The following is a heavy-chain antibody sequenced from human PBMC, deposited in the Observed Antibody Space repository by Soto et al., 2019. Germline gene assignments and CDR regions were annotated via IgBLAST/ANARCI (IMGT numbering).Heavy chain of an antibody. V-gene: IGHV3-23*01. CDR1: GFTFSSYA. CDR2: ISGSGGST. CDR3: AKDLYDYIWGSYGEYFQH. Sequence: GGSLRLSCAASGFTFSSYAMSWVRQAPGKGLEWVSAISGSGGSTYYADSVKGRFTISRDNSKNTLYLQMNSLRAEDTAVYYCAKDLYDYIWGSYGEYFQHWGQGTLVTVSS. D-gene: IGHD3-16*01. J-gene: IGHJ1*01.